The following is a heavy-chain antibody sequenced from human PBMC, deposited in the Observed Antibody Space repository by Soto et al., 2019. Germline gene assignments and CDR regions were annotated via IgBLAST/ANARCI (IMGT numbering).Heavy chain of an antibody. CDR2: IYYSGST. Sequence: SETLSLTCTVSGGYISSSSYYWGWIRQPPGKGLEWIGSIYYSGSTYYNPSLKSRVTISVDTSKNQFSLKLSSVTAADTAVYYCARLGYCSGGSCYSGWFDPWGQGTLVTVS. D-gene: IGHD2-15*01. V-gene: IGHV4-39*01. CDR1: GGYISSSSYY. CDR3: ARLGYCSGGSCYSGWFDP. J-gene: IGHJ5*02.